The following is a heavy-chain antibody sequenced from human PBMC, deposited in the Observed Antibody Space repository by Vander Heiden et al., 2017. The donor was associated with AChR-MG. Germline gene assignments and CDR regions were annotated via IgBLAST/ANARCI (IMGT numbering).Heavy chain of an antibody. J-gene: IGHJ3*02. V-gene: IGHV3-7*01. CDR1: GFIFTTYW. CDR2: IKQDGSEK. D-gene: IGHD3-10*01. Sequence: EVQLGESGGGLVQPGGSLRLSCAASGFIFTTYWMTWVRQAPGKGLEWVANIKQDGSEKYYVDSVKGRFTISRDNAKNSLYLQMNSLRAEDTAVYYCATASGSTDVEAFDIWGQGTVVTVSS. CDR3: ATASGSTDVEAFDI.